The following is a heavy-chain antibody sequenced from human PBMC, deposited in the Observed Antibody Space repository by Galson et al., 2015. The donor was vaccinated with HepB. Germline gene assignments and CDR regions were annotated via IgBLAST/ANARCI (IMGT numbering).Heavy chain of an antibody. D-gene: IGHD2-2*01. CDR1: GGTFSSYA. CDR2: IIPIFGTA. J-gene: IGHJ6*02. V-gene: IGHV1-69*05. CDR3: ARGGAQDIVVVPAAHKPRGMDV. Sequence: SVKVSCKASGGTFSSYAISWVRQAPGQGLEWMGGIIPIFGTANYAQKLQGRVTMTTDTSTSTAYMELRSLRSDDTAVYYCARGGAQDIVVVPAAHKPRGMDVWGQGTTVTVSS.